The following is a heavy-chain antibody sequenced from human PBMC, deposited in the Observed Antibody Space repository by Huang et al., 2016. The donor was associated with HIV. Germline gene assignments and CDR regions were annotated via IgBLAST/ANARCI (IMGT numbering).Heavy chain of an antibody. CDR1: GFIFGNFG. Sequence: QVQLVESGGGVVQPGTSLCLSCAASGFIFGNFGMHWVRQAPGKGLEWVAVISYDGRSDRYSDSVKGRFTISRDNDKNTLSLEMNRLRHDDTAVYYCAKESRWFSDFDQWGQGTLVTVSS. V-gene: IGHV3-30*18. J-gene: IGHJ5*02. CDR3: AKESRWFSDFDQ. D-gene: IGHD2-15*01. CDR2: ISYDGRSD.